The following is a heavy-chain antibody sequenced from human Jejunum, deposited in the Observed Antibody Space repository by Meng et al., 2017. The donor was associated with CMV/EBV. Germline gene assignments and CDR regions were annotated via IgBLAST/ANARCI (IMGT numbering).Heavy chain of an antibody. D-gene: IGHD5-18*01. CDR3: AKSLVDTTMDLDY. J-gene: IGHJ4*02. V-gene: IGHV3-21*04. Sequence: SGFSVSTNYMSWVRQAPGKGLEWVSSISSGSVDIFYADSVRGRFTISRDNTKNSLYLQMNSLRAEDTAVYYCAKSLVDTTMDLDYWGQGMLVTVSS. CDR2: ISSGSVDI. CDR1: GFSVSTNY.